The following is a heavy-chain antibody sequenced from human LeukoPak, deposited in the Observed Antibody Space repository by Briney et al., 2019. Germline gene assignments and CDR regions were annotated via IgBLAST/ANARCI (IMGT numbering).Heavy chain of an antibody. D-gene: IGHD3-10*02. J-gene: IGHJ6*04. CDR3: AELGITMIGGV. CDR2: INQDGSER. V-gene: IGHV3-7*01. CDR1: GFTFVSHW. Sequence: GGSLRLSCVASGFTFVSHWMTWVRQAPGKGLEWVANINQDGSERYYVDSVKGRFTISRDNAKNSLYLQMNSLRAEDTAVYYCAELGITMIGGVWGKGTTVTISS.